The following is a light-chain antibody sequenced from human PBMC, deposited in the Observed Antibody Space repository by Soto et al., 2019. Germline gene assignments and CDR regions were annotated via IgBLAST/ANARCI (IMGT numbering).Light chain of an antibody. CDR2: STS. Sequence: QAVVTQEPSLTVSPGGTVTLTCASSTGAVTSGYYPNWFQQKPGQAPRELISSTSNKHSWTPARFSGALLGVKAALTPSSVQPEDEAEYYCLLYYGGAQLVLGGGTKLTVL. V-gene: IGLV7-43*01. CDR3: LLYYGGAQLV. CDR1: TGAVTSGYY. J-gene: IGLJ3*02.